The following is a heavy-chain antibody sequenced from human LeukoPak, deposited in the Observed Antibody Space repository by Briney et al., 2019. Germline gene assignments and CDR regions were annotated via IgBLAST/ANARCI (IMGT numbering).Heavy chain of an antibody. Sequence: GESLKISCKGSGYSFTNYWIGWVRQMPGKGLEWMGIIYPGDSDTRYSPSFQGQVTISADKSISTAYLQWSSLKASDTAMYYCARVAVAGPYYYYYYMDVWGKGTTVTVSS. CDR2: IYPGDSDT. CDR1: GYSFTNYW. V-gene: IGHV5-51*01. J-gene: IGHJ6*03. CDR3: ARVAVAGPYYYYYYMDV. D-gene: IGHD6-19*01.